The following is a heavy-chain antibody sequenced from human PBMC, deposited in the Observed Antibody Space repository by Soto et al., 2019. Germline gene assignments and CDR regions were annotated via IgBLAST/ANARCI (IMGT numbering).Heavy chain of an antibody. CDR1: EFTFNTYW. CDR3: ARDWGTPGRGSAVGYYYHYGMDV. Sequence: EVQLVESGGGLVQPGGSLRLSCLASEFTFNTYWMNWVRQAQGIGLEWVANIKDDGREKNYVDTVKGRFTISRDNAKNSLYLQMNSLRGEDTAVYFCARDWGTPGRGSAVGYYYHYGMDVWGQGTTVTVSS. D-gene: IGHD6-19*01. CDR2: IKDDGREK. J-gene: IGHJ6*02. V-gene: IGHV3-7*05.